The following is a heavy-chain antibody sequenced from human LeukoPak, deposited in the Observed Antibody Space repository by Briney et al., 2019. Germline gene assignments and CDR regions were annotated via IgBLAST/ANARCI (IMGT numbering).Heavy chain of an antibody. CDR2: IKKDGSEK. D-gene: IGHD4-23*01. CDR3: AKDSLLTVVSPVAAS. Sequence: GGSLRLSCAASGFTFTTYWMSWVRQAPGKGLEWVANIKKDGSEKYYVNSVKGRFAISRDNAKNSLFLQMNALSVEDTAVYYCAKDSLLTVVSPVAASWGQGIQVTVSS. J-gene: IGHJ5*02. CDR1: GFTFTTYW. V-gene: IGHV3-7*01.